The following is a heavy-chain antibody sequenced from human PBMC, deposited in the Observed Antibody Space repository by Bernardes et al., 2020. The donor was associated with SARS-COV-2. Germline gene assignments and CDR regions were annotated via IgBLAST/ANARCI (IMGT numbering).Heavy chain of an antibody. CDR3: AKELVGMRGRSDY. CDR1: GFTFSDYA. Sequence: SLRLSCAASGFTFSDYAMTWVRQAPGRGLEWVSAISGSGTTYYGDSVKGRFTISRDNSKNTVYLQMNSLSAEDTALYYCAKELVGMRGRSDYWGQGTLVTVSS. CDR2: ISGSGTT. D-gene: IGHD2-15*01. J-gene: IGHJ4*02. V-gene: IGHV3-23*01.